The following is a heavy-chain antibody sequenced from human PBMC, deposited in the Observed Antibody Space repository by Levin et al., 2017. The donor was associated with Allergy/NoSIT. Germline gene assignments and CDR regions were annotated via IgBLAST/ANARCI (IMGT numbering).Heavy chain of an antibody. CDR3: ARMRRGYYYDSSGSPDTAYYFDY. CDR2: IDWDDDK. D-gene: IGHD3-22*01. CDR1: GFSLTTSGMC. J-gene: IGHJ4*02. V-gene: IGHV2-70*11. Sequence: RVSGPTLVKPTQTLTLTCTFSGFSLTTSGMCVSWIRQPPGKALEWVARIDWDDDKYYSTSLQTRLTISKDTSKNQVVLTVTNMDPVDTATYYCARMRRGYYYDSSGSPDTAYYFDYWGQGTLVTVSS.